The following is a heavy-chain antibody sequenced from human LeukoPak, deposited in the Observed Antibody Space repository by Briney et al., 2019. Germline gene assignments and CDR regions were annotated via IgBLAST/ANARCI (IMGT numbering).Heavy chain of an antibody. Sequence: GGSLRLSCVASGFTFSSYSMNWVRQAPGKGLEWGSYISGSRDTKYYADSVRRRFIISRDNAKHSLYLLMLSLRAEDTAVYYCARRSEFGVLYYMDIWGKGTTVTVSS. CDR1: GFTFSSYS. CDR3: ARRSEFGVLYYMDI. D-gene: IGHD3-16*01. J-gene: IGHJ6*03. CDR2: ISGSRDTK. V-gene: IGHV3-48*01.